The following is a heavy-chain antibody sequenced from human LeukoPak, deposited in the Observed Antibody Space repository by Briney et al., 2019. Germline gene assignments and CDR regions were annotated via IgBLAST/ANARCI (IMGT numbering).Heavy chain of an antibody. D-gene: IGHD1-26*01. V-gene: IGHV3-7*01. CDR3: ARPSLNTGSYFDY. CDR2: IKQDGSEI. CDR1: GFTFSSYA. Sequence: GGSLRLSCAASGFTFSSYAMSWVRQAPGKGLEWVANIKQDGSEIYYVDSVRGRFTISRDNAKNSLYLQMNSLRAEDTAVYYCARPSLNTGSYFDYWGQGILVSVSS. J-gene: IGHJ4*02.